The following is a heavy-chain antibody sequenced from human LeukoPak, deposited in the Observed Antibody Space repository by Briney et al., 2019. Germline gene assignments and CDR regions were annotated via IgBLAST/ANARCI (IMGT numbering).Heavy chain of an antibody. CDR1: GGSLSSYF. Sequence: PSETLSLTCTVSGGSLSSYFWSWIRQPAGKGLEWIGRIYTSGSTNYNPSLKSRVTMSVDTSKNQFSLKLSSVTAADTAVYYCARERRYDFWSGYPFDYWGQGTLVTVSS. CDR2: IYTSGST. J-gene: IGHJ4*02. V-gene: IGHV4-4*07. CDR3: ARERRYDFWSGYPFDY. D-gene: IGHD3-3*01.